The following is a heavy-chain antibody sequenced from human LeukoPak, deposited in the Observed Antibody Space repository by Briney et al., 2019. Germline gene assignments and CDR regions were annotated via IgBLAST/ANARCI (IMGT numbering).Heavy chain of an antibody. J-gene: IGHJ4*02. CDR2: IWYDGSNK. V-gene: IGHV3-33*01. D-gene: IGHD5-18*01. Sequence: PGRSLRLSCAASGFTFSSYGMHWVRQAPGEGLEWVAVIWYDGSNKYYADSVKGRFAISRDNSKNTLYLQMDSLRAEDTAVYYCARAVDTAMVINYWGQGTLVTVSS. CDR1: GFTFSSYG. CDR3: ARAVDTAMVINY.